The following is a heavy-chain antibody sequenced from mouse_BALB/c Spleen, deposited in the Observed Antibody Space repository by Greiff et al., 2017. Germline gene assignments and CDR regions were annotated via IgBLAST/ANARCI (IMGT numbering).Heavy chain of an antibody. Sequence: VQLQQSGAELVKPGGSVKLSCTASGFNIKDTYMHWVKQRPEQGLEWIGRIGPANGNTKYDPKFQGKATITADTSSNTAYLQLSSLTSEDTAVYYCAPSHYYGLYYAMDYWGQGTSVTVSS. CDR1: GFNIKDTY. D-gene: IGHD1-2*01. V-gene: IGHV14-3*02. J-gene: IGHJ4*01. CDR2: IGPANGNT. CDR3: APSHYYGLYYAMDY.